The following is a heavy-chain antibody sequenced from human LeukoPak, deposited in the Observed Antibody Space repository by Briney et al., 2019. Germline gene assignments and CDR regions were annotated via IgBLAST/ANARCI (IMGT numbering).Heavy chain of an antibody. Sequence: SETLSLTCAVSGYSISSGYYWGWIRQPPGEGLEWIGSIYHSGSTNYNPSLKSRVTISVDTSKNQFSLKLSSVTAADTAVYYCARQEYYYDSSGSYFDYWGQGTLVTVSS. V-gene: IGHV4-38-2*01. J-gene: IGHJ4*02. CDR2: IYHSGST. CDR3: ARQEYYYDSSGSYFDY. D-gene: IGHD3-22*01. CDR1: GYSISSGYY.